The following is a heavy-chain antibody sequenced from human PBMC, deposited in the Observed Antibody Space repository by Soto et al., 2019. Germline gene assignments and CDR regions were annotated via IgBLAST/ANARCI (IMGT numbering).Heavy chain of an antibody. Sequence: SETLSLTCTVSGGSISSGNHYWGWIRQHPGKGLEWIGYIYYSGSTDYNPSLKSRVTISIDPSDNQFSLKLSSVTAADAAVYYCARDRSDTYYYSDWGQGTLVTVSS. V-gene: IGHV4-31*03. CDR1: GGSISSGNHY. CDR3: ARDRSDTYYYSD. CDR2: IYYSGST. D-gene: IGHD3-10*01. J-gene: IGHJ4*02.